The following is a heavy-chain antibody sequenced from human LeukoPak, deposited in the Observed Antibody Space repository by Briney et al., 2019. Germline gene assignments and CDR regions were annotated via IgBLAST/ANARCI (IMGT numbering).Heavy chain of an antibody. CDR1: GFTFSSYT. D-gene: IGHD7-27*01. J-gene: IGHJ4*02. V-gene: IGHV3-23*01. CDR3: AKDGGLWVSAHWGDS. CDR2: ITTGGPNT. Sequence: PGGSLRLSCTASGFTFSSYTMSWVRLAPGKGLKWVSTITTGGPNTNYADSVKGRFTVSRDDSKNTLYLQMYSLRAEDTAVYYCAKDGGLWVSAHWGDSWGRGTLVTVSS.